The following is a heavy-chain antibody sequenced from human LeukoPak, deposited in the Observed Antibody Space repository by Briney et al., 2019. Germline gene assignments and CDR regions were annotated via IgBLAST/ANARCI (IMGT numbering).Heavy chain of an antibody. Sequence: SETLFLTCTVSGGSISSGDYYWSWIRQRPGKGLEWIGYIYYSGSTYYNPSLKSRVTISVDTSKNQFSLKLSSVTAADTAVYYCARDLGITGTPDAFDIWGQGTMVTVSS. CDR1: GGSISSGDYY. V-gene: IGHV4-30-4*08. J-gene: IGHJ3*02. D-gene: IGHD1-20*01. CDR2: IYYSGST. CDR3: ARDLGITGTPDAFDI.